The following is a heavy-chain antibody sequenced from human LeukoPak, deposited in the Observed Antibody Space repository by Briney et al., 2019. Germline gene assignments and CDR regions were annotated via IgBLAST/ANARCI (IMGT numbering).Heavy chain of an antibody. CDR2: IYYSGST. Sequence: PSETLSLTCTVSGGSISSSSYYWGWIRQPPGKGLEWIGSIYYSGSTYYNPSLKSRVTISVDTSKNQFSLKLSSVTAAATAVYYCARHPVEGLSDTSNWLDPWGQGTLVTVSS. J-gene: IGHJ5*02. D-gene: IGHD5-18*01. CDR3: ARHPVEGLSDTSNWLDP. V-gene: IGHV4-39*01. CDR1: GGSISSSSYY.